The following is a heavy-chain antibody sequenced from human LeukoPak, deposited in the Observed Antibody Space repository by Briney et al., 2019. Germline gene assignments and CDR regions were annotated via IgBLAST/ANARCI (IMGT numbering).Heavy chain of an antibody. CDR3: AKDLSYSSSSGFDY. V-gene: IGHV3-23*01. CDR1: GFTFSSYA. D-gene: IGHD6-6*01. Sequence: GGSLRLSCAASGFTFSSYAMSWVRQAPGKGLEWVSAISGSGGSTYYADSVKGRFTISRDNSKSTLYLQMNSLRAEDTAVYYCAKDLSYSSSSGFDYWGQGTLVTVSS. J-gene: IGHJ4*02. CDR2: ISGSGGST.